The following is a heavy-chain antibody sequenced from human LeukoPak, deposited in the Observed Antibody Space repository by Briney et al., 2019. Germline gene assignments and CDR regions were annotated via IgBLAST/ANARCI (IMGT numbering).Heavy chain of an antibody. CDR2: INHSGST. V-gene: IGHV4-34*01. CDR3: ARAAGYCSGGSCLSAFDI. Sequence: SETLSLTCAVYGGSFSGYYWSWIRQPPGKGLEWIGEINHSGSTNYNPSLKSRVTISVDTSKNQFSLKLSSVTAADTAVYYCARAAGYCSGGSCLSAFDIWGQGTMVTVSS. D-gene: IGHD2-15*01. J-gene: IGHJ3*02. CDR1: GGSFSGYY.